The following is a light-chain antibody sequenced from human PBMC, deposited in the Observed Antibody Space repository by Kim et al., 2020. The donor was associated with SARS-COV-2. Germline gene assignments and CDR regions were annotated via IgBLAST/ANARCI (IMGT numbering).Light chain of an antibody. CDR2: GNS. J-gene: IGLJ3*02. Sequence: QAVLTQPPSVSGAPGQRVTFSCTGSSSNIGAGYDVHWYQQLPGTAPKLLIYGNSNRPSGVPDRFSGSKSGTSASLAITGLQAEDEADYYCHSYDSSLSGWVFGGGTKLTVL. V-gene: IGLV1-40*01. CDR1: SSNIGAGYD. CDR3: HSYDSSLSGWV.